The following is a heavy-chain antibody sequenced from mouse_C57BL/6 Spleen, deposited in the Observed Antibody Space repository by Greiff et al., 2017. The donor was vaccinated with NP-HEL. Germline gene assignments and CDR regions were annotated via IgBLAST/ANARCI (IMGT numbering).Heavy chain of an antibody. CDR2: IHPNSGST. D-gene: IGHD1-1*01. V-gene: IGHV1-64*01. Sequence: QVQLQQPGAELVKPGASVKLSCKASGYTFTSYWMHWVKQRPGQGLEWIGMIHPNSGSTNYNEKFKSKATLTVDKSSSTAYMQLSSLTSEDSAVYYCARCYGSLYYAMDYWGQGTSVTVSS. CDR3: ARCYGSLYYAMDY. J-gene: IGHJ4*01. CDR1: GYTFTSYW.